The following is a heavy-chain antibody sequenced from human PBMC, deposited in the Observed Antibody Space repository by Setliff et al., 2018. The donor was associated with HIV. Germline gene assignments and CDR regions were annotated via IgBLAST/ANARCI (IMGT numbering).Heavy chain of an antibody. CDR2: IYAGGST. CDR3: ARGQFRLRPDSLDL. CDR1: GLTDTYNY. J-gene: IGHJ3*01. V-gene: IGHV3-53*01. D-gene: IGHD2-21*01. Sequence: GGSLRLSCAASGLTDTYNYMSWVRQAPGKGLEWVSVIYAGGSTYYADSVKGRFTISRDNSKNMLYLQMNSLRAEDTALYYCARGQFRLRPDSLDLWGQGTLVTVSS.